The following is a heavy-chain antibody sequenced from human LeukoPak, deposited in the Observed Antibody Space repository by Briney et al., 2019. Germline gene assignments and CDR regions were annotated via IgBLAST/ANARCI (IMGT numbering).Heavy chain of an antibody. Sequence: GGSLRLSCAASGFTFSSYAMSWVRQAPGKGLEWVSAISGSGGSTYYADSVKGRFTISRDNSKSTLYLQMNSLRAEDTAVYYCAKGSSSWYYYYGMDVWGQGTTVTVSS. V-gene: IGHV3-23*01. CDR2: ISGSGGST. CDR1: GFTFSSYA. CDR3: AKGSSSWYYYYGMDV. D-gene: IGHD6-13*01. J-gene: IGHJ6*02.